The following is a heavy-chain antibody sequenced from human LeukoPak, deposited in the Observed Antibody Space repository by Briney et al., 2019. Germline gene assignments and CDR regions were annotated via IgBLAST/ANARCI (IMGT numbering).Heavy chain of an antibody. D-gene: IGHD2-15*01. CDR3: ARVGSWYVFDY. V-gene: IGHV3-7*01. CDR1: GFHFSCFL. CDR2: IKQDGREQ. Sequence: PGGPLRHSCSASGFHFSCFLLGLVRPAPGKGPEWVANIKQDGREQYQLDSVKARFTISRDNAKHLLHQQMISLRPEHTPVYYCARVGSWYVFDYWGQGTLVTVSS. J-gene: IGHJ4*02.